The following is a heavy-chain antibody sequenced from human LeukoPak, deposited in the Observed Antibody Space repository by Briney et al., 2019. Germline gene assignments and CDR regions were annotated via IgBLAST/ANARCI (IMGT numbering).Heavy chain of an antibody. CDR1: GGSFSGYY. D-gene: IGHD3-10*01. Sequence: SETLSLTCAVYGGSFSGYYWSWIRQPPGKGLEWIGEINHSGSTNYNPSLKSRVTISVDTSKNQFSLKLSSVTAADTAVYYCARGPWYYGSGRRYYGMDVWGQGTTVTVS. CDR2: INHSGST. J-gene: IGHJ6*02. CDR3: ARGPWYYGSGRRYYGMDV. V-gene: IGHV4-34*01.